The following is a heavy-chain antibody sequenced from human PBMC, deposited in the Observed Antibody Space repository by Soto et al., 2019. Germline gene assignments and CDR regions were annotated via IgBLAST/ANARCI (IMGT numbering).Heavy chain of an antibody. Sequence: EVQLVESGGGLVQPGGSLRLSCAASGFAFSAYSMNWVRQAPGRGLEWVSYISSSSGSIYYADSVKGRFTISRDNVKSCLYLQVNSLRVEDTAVYFCARGDHSNSFLCQQWGQGTLVVVSS. J-gene: IGHJ1*01. CDR3: ARGDHSNSFLCQQ. D-gene: IGHD5-18*01. CDR2: ISSSSGSI. V-gene: IGHV3-48*01. CDR1: GFAFSAYS.